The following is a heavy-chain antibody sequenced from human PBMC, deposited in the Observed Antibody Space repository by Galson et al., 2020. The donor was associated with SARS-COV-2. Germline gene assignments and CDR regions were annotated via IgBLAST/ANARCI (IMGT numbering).Heavy chain of an antibody. J-gene: IGHJ4*02. Sequence: ASVKVSCKASGYTFTGYYMHWVRQAPGQGLEWMGWINPNSGGTNYAQKFQGRVTMTRDTSISTAYMELSRLRSDDTVVYYCARANNYYGSGSYYPDYWGQGTLVTVSS. CDR3: ARANNYYGSGSYYPDY. D-gene: IGHD3-10*01. CDR1: GYTFTGYY. V-gene: IGHV1-2*02. CDR2: INPNSGGT.